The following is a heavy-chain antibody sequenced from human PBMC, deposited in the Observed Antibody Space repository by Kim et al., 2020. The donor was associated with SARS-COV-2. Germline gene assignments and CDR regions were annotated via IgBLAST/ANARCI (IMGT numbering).Heavy chain of an antibody. V-gene: IGHV4-59*01. CDR1: GGSISSYY. D-gene: IGHD6-19*01. CDR3: ARVLGYSSGWNFDY. J-gene: IGHJ4*02. Sequence: SETLSLTCTVSGGSISSYYWSWIRQPPGKGLEWIGSIYYIGSTNYNPPFKSRLTISGDTSKNQFSLKLNSVTAADTAVYYCARVLGYSSGWNFDYWGQGTLVSVSS. CDR2: IYYIGST.